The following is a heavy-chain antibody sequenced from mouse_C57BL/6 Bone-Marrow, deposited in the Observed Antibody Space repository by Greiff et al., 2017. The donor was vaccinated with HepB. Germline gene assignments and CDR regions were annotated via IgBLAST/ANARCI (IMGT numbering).Heavy chain of an antibody. Sequence: QVQLQQSGAELVRPGASVTLSCKASGYTFTDYGMHWVKQTPVHGLEWIGAIDPETGGTAYNQKFKGKAILTADKSSSTAYMELRSLTSEDSAVYYCTRWGEFGGSSSWFAYWGQGTLVTVSA. D-gene: IGHD1-1*01. J-gene: IGHJ3*01. CDR1: GYTFTDYG. CDR2: IDPETGGT. CDR3: TRWGEFGGSSSWFAY. V-gene: IGHV1-15*01.